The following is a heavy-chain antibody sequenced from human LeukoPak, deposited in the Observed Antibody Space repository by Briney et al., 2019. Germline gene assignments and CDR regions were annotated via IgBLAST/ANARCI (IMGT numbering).Heavy chain of an antibody. CDR2: IYSGGST. CDR3: ARDVAGYSYELDY. Sequence: GGSLRLSCAASGFTVSSNYMSWVRQAPGKGLEWVSVIYSGGSTYYADSVKGRFTISRDTSKNTLYLQMNSLRAEDTAVYYCARDVAGYSYELDYWGQGTLVTVSS. V-gene: IGHV3-53*05. J-gene: IGHJ4*02. CDR1: GFTVSSNY. D-gene: IGHD5-18*01.